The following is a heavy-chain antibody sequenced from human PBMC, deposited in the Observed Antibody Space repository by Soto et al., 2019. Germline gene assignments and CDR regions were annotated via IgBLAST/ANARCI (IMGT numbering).Heavy chain of an antibody. CDR2: IKQDGSEK. CDR1: GFSFSGYW. Sequence: LRLSCAASGFSFSGYWMRWVRQAPGKGLEWVANIKQDGSEKYYVDSVKGRFTVSRDNAKNSLFLQMNSLRAEDTAVYYCTRWPHYYDSSTSYRKEYFDYWGPEALVTISS. CDR3: TRWPHYYDSSTSYRKEYFDY. D-gene: IGHD3-22*01. V-gene: IGHV3-7*01. J-gene: IGHJ4*02.